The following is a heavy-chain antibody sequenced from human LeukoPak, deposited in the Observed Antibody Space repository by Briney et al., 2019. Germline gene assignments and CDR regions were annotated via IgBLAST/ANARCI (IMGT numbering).Heavy chain of an antibody. CDR3: ARVRVHGNYWYFDL. CDR2: IYYSGTT. Sequence: SETLSLTCTVSGGSISSYYWSWIRQPAGKGLEWIGYIYYSGTTNYNPSLKGRVTISVDTSKKQFSLKLSSVTAADTAVYYCARVRVHGNYWYFDLWGRGTLVTVSS. D-gene: IGHD4-17*01. CDR1: GGSISSYY. J-gene: IGHJ2*01. V-gene: IGHV4-59*01.